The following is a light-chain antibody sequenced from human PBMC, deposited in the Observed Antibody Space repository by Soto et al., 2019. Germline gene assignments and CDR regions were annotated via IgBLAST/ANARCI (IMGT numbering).Light chain of an antibody. V-gene: IGKV3-20*01. CDR1: QSVSSTY. CDR3: QHYGSSPLFT. CDR2: GAS. Sequence: EIVLTQSPGTLSLSPGERATLSCRASQSVSSTYLARYQQKPGQAPRLLIYGASSRATGIPDRFSGSGSGTDFTLTISRLEPEDFAVYYCQHYGSSPLFTFGPGTKVDIK. J-gene: IGKJ3*01.